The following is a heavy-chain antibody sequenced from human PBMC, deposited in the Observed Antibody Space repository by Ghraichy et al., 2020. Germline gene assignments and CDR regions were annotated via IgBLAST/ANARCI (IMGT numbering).Heavy chain of an antibody. J-gene: IGHJ3*02. V-gene: IGHV3-21*01. CDR2: ISSSSYI. Sequence: GGSLRLSCAASGFTFSSYSMNWVRQAPGKGLEWVSSISSSSYIYYADSVKGRFTISRDNAKNSLYLQMNSLRAEDTAVYYCARDGVGDAFDIWGQGTMVTVSS. CDR1: GFTFSSYS. CDR3: ARDGVGDAFDI. D-gene: IGHD1-26*01.